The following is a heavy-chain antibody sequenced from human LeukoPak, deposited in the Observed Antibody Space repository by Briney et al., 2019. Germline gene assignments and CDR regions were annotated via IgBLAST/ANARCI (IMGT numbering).Heavy chain of an antibody. CDR3: ARGGGQWLVRTRDAFDI. CDR1: GFTFSSYE. Sequence: PGGSLRLSCAASGFTFSSYEMNWVRQAPGKGLEWVSYISSSTGSTMYYADSVKGRFTISRDNAKNSLYLQMNSLRAEDTAVYYCARGGGQWLVRTRDAFDIWGQGTMVTVSS. CDR2: ISSSTGSTM. J-gene: IGHJ3*02. D-gene: IGHD6-19*01. V-gene: IGHV3-48*03.